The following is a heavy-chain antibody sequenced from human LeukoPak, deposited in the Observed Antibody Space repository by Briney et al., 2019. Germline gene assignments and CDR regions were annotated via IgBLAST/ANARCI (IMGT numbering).Heavy chain of an antibody. J-gene: IGHJ4*02. D-gene: IGHD3-22*01. Sequence: SETLSLTCTVSGGSISSSSYYWGWIREPPGKGLEWIGSIYYSGSTYYNPSLKSRVTISVDTSKNQFSLNLSSVTAADTAVYYCTRLYYDSSGYYQICYFDYWGQGTLVTVSS. V-gene: IGHV4-39*01. CDR1: GGSISSSSYY. CDR3: TRLYYDSSGYYQICYFDY. CDR2: IYYSGST.